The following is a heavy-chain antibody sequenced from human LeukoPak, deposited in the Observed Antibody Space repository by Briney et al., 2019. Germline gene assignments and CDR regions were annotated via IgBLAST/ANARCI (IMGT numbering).Heavy chain of an antibody. D-gene: IGHD6-6*01. J-gene: IGHJ3*02. CDR2: INPSGGST. Sequence: ASVKVSCKASGYTFTSYYMHWVRQAPGQGLEWVGIINPSGGSTSYAQKFQGRVTMTRDMSTSTVYMELSSLRSEDTAVYYCARVSRGQLVRDAFDIWGQGTMVAVSS. CDR1: GYTFTSYY. CDR3: ARVSRGQLVRDAFDI. V-gene: IGHV1-46*01.